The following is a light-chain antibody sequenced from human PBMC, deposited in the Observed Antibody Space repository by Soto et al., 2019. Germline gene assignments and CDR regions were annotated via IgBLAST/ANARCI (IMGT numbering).Light chain of an antibody. CDR2: GAS. CDR3: QQYHDWPPIT. V-gene: IGKV3-15*01. Sequence: EIVMTQSPATLFVSPGERATLSCRASQTVSDDLAWYQQKPGQPPRLLIYGASTRATDIPARFSGGGSGTEFTLTISSLQSEDSASYYCQQYHDWPPITFGPGTKVNI. J-gene: IGKJ3*01. CDR1: QTVSDD.